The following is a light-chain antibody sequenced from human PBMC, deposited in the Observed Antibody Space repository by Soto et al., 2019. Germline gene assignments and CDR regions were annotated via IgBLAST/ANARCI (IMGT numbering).Light chain of an antibody. CDR3: QHYHGWPIT. CDR1: QSVSSN. CDR2: GAS. J-gene: IGKJ5*01. Sequence: EIVMTQSPATLSVSPGERATLSCTASQSVSSNLAWYQQKPGQAPRLLIYGASTRATGIPARFSGSGSGTEFTLTISSLQSEDFAVYYCQHYHGWPITFGQGTRLEIK. V-gene: IGKV3-15*01.